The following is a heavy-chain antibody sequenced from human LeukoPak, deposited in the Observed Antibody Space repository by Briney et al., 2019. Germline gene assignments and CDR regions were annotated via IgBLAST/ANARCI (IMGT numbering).Heavy chain of an antibody. D-gene: IGHD2-2*01. Sequence: PGRSLRLSCAASGFTFSSYAMHWVRQAPGKGLEWVAVISYDGSNKYYADSVKGRFTISRDNSKNTLYLQMNSLRAEDTAVYYCARSPVEVDGFDIWGQGTMVTVSS. J-gene: IGHJ3*02. CDR1: GFTFSSYA. CDR2: ISYDGSNK. CDR3: ARSPVEVDGFDI. V-gene: IGHV3-30-3*01.